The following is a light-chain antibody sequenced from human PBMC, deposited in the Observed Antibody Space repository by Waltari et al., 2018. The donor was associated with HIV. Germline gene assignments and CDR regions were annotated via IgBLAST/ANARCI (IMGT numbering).Light chain of an antibody. J-gene: IGKJ1*01. CDR1: QSVTSN. CDR3: LHYNNWRET. CDR2: GTS. V-gene: IGKV3-15*01. Sequence: EILMTQSPATLSVSPGERATLSCRASQSVTSNLAWYQQKPGQTPRLLIYGTSPTATDIPARFSGSGSGTEFTLTISSLQSEDFAVYYCLHYNNWRETFGEGTKVEIK.